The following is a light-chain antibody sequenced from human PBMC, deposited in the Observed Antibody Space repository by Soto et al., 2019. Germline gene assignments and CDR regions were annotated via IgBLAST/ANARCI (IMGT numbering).Light chain of an antibody. CDR1: QSISSS. Sequence: DIQMTQSPSSLSASVGDRVTTACRASQSISSSLNWYQQKPWKAPKLLIYAASSLQSGVPSRFSGSGSGTDFTLTISSLQPEDFATYYCQQSYHGTFGQGTVVDIK. J-gene: IGKJ1*01. CDR3: QQSYHGT. CDR2: AAS. V-gene: IGKV1-39*01.